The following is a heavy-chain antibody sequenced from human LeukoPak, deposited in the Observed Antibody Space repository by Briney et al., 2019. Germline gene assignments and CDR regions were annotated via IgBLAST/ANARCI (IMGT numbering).Heavy chain of an antibody. D-gene: IGHD3-10*01. Sequence: GGSLRLSCAASGFTFSTYWMGWVRQAPGKGLEWVANIKYDGGEKYYVDSVKGRFTISRDNAKNSLYLQMNSLRAEGMAVYYCARPSYNSGSYFDYWGQGILVTVSS. CDR2: IKYDGGEK. CDR1: GFTFSTYW. V-gene: IGHV3-7*04. CDR3: ARPSYNSGSYFDY. J-gene: IGHJ4*02.